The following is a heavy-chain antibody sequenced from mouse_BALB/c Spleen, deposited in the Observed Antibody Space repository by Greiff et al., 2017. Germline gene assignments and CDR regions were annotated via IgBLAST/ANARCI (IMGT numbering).Heavy chain of an antibody. CDR3: ARGYYGTYWYFDV. CDR1: GFSLTSYG. V-gene: IGHV2-9*02. CDR2: IWAGGST. J-gene: IGHJ1*01. Sequence: QVQLQQSGPGLVAPSQSLSITCTVSGFSLTSYGVHWVRQPPGKGLEWLGVIWAGGSTNYNSALMSRLSISKDNSKSQVFLKMNSLQTDDTAMYYCARGYYGTYWYFDVWGAGTTVTVSS. D-gene: IGHD1-1*01.